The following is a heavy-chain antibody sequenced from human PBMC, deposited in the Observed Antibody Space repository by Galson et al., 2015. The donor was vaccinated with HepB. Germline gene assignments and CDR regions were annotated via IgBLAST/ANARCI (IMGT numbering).Heavy chain of an antibody. CDR3: ARSRFGLNWFDP. J-gene: IGHJ5*02. CDR2: INPSGGST. CDR1: GYTLTSYY. D-gene: IGHD3-10*01. V-gene: IGHV1-46*03. Sequence: SVKVSCKASGYTLTSYYMHWVRQAPGQGLEWMGIINPSGGSTSYAQKFQGRVTMTRDTSTSTVYMELSSLRSEDTAVYYCARSRFGLNWFDPWGQGTLVTVSS.